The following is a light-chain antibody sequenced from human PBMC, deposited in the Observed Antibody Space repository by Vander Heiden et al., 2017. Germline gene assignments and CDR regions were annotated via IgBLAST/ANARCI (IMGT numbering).Light chain of an antibody. J-gene: IGKJ4*01. Sequence: EIVLTQSPGTLSSSPGERATLSCRASHSVSSSYLAWYLQKPGQSPRLLIYGASSRATGIPDRFSGSGSGTDFTLTISRLEPEDFAVYYCLQYGSSPLTFGGGTKVEIK. CDR3: LQYGSSPLT. V-gene: IGKV3-20*01. CDR2: GAS. CDR1: HSVSSSY.